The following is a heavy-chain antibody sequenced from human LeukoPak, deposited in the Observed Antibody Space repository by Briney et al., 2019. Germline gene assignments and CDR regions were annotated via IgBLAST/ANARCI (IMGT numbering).Heavy chain of an antibody. Sequence: ASVKVSCKASGYTFTSYGISWVRQAPGQGLEWMGWISAYNGNTNYAQKLQGRVTMTTDASTSTAYMELRSLRSDDTAVYYCARDRGGSHATPLFDYWGQGTLVTVSS. J-gene: IGHJ4*02. V-gene: IGHV1-18*01. CDR3: ARDRGGSHATPLFDY. D-gene: IGHD1-26*01. CDR2: ISAYNGNT. CDR1: GYTFTSYG.